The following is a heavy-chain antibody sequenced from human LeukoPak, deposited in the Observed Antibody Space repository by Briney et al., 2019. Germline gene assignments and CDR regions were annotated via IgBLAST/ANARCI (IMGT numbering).Heavy chain of an antibody. Sequence: GGSLRLSCAASGFTFSSYAMHWVRQAPGKGLEWVAVISYDGSNKYYADSVKGRFTISRDNSKNTLYLQMNSLRAEDTAVYYCARDGCSSTSCYGGGYYFDYWGQGTLVTVSS. V-gene: IGHV3-30*04. D-gene: IGHD2-2*01. CDR2: ISYDGSNK. CDR1: GFTFSSYA. CDR3: ARDGCSSTSCYGGGYYFDY. J-gene: IGHJ4*02.